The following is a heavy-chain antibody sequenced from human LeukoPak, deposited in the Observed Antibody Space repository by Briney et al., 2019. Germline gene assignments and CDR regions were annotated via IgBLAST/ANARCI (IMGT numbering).Heavy chain of an antibody. CDR1: GGXFXGYY. CDR2: INHSGST. D-gene: IGHD7-27*01. CDR3: ARGTKLGNWFDP. V-gene: IGHV4-34*01. Sequence: SETLSLTCAVYGGXFXGYYWSWIRQPPXXXXXWIGEINHSGSTNYNPSLKSRVTISVDTSKNQFSLKLSSVTAADTAVYYCARGTKLGNWFDPWGQGTLVTVSS. J-gene: IGHJ5*02.